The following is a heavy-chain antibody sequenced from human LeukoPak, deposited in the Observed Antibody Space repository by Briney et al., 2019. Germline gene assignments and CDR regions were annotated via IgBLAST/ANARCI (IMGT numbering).Heavy chain of an antibody. V-gene: IGHV1-2*02. CDR1: GYTFTSYY. J-gene: IGHJ3*02. CDR2: INPNSGGT. Sequence: GASVKVSCKASGYTFTSYYMHWVRQAPGQGLEWMGWINPNSGGTNYAQKFQGRVTMTRDTSISTAYMELSRLRSDDTAVYYCARKDCSSTSCYGINDAFDIWGQGTMVTVSS. CDR3: ARKDCSSTSCYGINDAFDI. D-gene: IGHD2-2*01.